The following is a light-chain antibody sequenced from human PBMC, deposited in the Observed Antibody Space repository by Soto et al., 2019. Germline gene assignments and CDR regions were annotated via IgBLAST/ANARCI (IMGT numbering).Light chain of an antibody. Sequence: DTVMPKSPATLSVSPGSISHIFLLASRNVGSKLAWYMQKPGQSPRLLISGASTRAADFPARFSGSGSGTEFILTISSLQSEDFAFYYCQQYDDWPWTFGQGNKVDIK. V-gene: IGKV3-15*01. J-gene: IGKJ1*01. CDR2: GAS. CDR3: QQYDDWPWT. CDR1: RNVGSK.